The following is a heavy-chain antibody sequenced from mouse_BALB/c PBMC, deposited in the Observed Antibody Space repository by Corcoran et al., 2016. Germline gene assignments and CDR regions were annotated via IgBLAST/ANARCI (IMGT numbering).Heavy chain of an antibody. J-gene: IGHJ4*01. D-gene: IGHD2-4*01. CDR1: GYTFSSYW. CDR2: ILPGSGST. Sequence: QVQLQQSAAELMKPGASVKISCNATGYTFSSYWIEWVKQRPGHGLEWIGEILPGSGSTNYNEKFKGKATFTADTSSNTAYKQLSSLTSEDSAVYYGARSTMITTSAMDYWGQGTSVTVSS. CDR3: ARSTMITTSAMDY. V-gene: IGHV1-9*01.